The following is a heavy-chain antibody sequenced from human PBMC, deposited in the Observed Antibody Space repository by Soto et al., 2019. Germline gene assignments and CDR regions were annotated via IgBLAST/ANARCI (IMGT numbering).Heavy chain of an antibody. Sequence: EVQLVESGGGLVQPGESLRLSFAASGFTVSSNYMSWVRQAPGKGLEWVSIIYSGGSTYYADSVKGRFTISRDNSTNTLYLQMNSLRAEDTAVYYCARESIVGATNTFDYWGQGTLVTVSS. CDR2: IYSGGST. J-gene: IGHJ4*02. CDR1: GFTVSSNY. V-gene: IGHV3-66*01. D-gene: IGHD1-26*01. CDR3: ARESIVGATNTFDY.